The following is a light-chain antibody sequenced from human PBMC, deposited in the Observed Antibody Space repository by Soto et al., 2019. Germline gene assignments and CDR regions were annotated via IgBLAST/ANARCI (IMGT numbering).Light chain of an antibody. J-gene: IGKJ2*01. V-gene: IGKV4-1*01. Sequence: DIVMTQSPDSLPVSLGERATINCKSSQSVLYSSNNKNYLAWYQQKPGQPPKLLIYWASTRESGVPDRFSGSGSGTDFTLTIRSLQAEDVAAYYCQQYYSTPYTFGQGTKLEIK. CDR3: QQYYSTPYT. CDR2: WAS. CDR1: QSVLYSSNNKNY.